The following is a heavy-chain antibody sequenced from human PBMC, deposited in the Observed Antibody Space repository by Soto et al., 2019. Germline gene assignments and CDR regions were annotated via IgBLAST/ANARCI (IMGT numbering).Heavy chain of an antibody. CDR1: GGSFSGYY. V-gene: IGHV4-34*01. Sequence: QVQLQQWGAGLLKPSETLSLTCAVYGGSFSGYYWCWIRQPPGKGLEWIGEINHSGSTNYNPSLKRRVTISVDTSKNQFSLKLSSVTAADTAVYYCAREMVRGAERYYYYYGMDVWGLGTTVTVSS. CDR3: AREMVRGAERYYYYYGMDV. CDR2: INHSGST. J-gene: IGHJ6*02. D-gene: IGHD3-10*01.